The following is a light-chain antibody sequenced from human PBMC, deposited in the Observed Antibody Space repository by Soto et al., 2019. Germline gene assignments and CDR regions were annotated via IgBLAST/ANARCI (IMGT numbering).Light chain of an antibody. V-gene: IGKV3-11*01. CDR3: QQRSNWPPEWT. J-gene: IGKJ1*01. CDR2: DAS. Sequence: EVVLTQSPVTLSLSPGQRATLSCRASQSISSNLAWYQQKPGQAPRLLISDASNRATGIPARFSGSGSGTEFTLTISSLEPEDFGVYYCQQRSNWPPEWTLGQGTKVDIK. CDR1: QSISSN.